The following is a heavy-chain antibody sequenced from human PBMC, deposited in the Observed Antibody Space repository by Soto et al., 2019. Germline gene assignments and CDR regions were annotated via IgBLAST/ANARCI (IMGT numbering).Heavy chain of an antibody. CDR1: GFTFSSYS. CDR2: ISSSSSYI. J-gene: IGHJ4*02. V-gene: IGHV3-21*01. Sequence: GGSLRLSCAASGFTFSSYSMNWVRQAPGKGLEWVSSISSSSSYIYYADSVKGRFTISRDNAKNSLYLQMNSLRAEDTAVYYCARDQDYYDSSGDSRGDFDYWGQGTLVTVSS. CDR3: ARDQDYYDSSGDSRGDFDY. D-gene: IGHD3-22*01.